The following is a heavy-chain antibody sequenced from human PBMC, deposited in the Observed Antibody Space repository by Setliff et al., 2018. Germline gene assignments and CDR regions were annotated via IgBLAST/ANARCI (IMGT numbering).Heavy chain of an antibody. V-gene: IGHV3-7*01. J-gene: IGHJ6*02. D-gene: IGHD3-10*01. CDR3: ARDHVYGSQYYYYYYGMDV. Sequence: GGSLRLSCAASGFTFSSYWMSWVRQAPGKGLEWVANIKQDGSEKDYVDSVKGRLTISRDNAKKSLYLQMNSLRAEDTAVYYCARDHVYGSQYYYYYYGMDVWGQGTMVTVSS. CDR1: GFTFSSYW. CDR2: IKQDGSEK.